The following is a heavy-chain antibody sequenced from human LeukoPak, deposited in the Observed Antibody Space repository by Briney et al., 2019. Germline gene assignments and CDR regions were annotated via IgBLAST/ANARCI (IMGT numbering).Heavy chain of an antibody. CDR3: ARRVSSCWYFDH. J-gene: IGHJ4*02. CDR2: IYPGDSDI. D-gene: IGHD6-19*01. CDR1: GYSFTSYW. Sequence: GGSLRLSCKGSGYSFTSYWIGWVRQMPGKGLEWMGIIYPGDSDIRYSPSFQGQVTMSADKSISTAYLQWSRLKASDTAIYYGARRVSSCWYFDHWGQGTLVTVSS. V-gene: IGHV5-51*01.